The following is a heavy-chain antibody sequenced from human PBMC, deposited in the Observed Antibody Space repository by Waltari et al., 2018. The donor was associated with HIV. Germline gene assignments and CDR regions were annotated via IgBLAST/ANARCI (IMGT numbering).Heavy chain of an antibody. D-gene: IGHD3-9*01. V-gene: IGHV1-2*06. CDR3: ARERLDPTRDDPLIGSPGDY. CDR2: INPKSGAT. J-gene: IGHJ4*02. CDR1: GYHFSDDC. Sequence: QVELVQVGAKVNNPGRSVTVYCKASGYHFSDDCLHRLAPAPGQGLEWVGRINPKSGATIYAHNFQGRVSLTRDKSTNTAYMELRRLNSDDTAVYYCARERLDPTRDDPLIGSPGDYWGQGTQVIVSS.